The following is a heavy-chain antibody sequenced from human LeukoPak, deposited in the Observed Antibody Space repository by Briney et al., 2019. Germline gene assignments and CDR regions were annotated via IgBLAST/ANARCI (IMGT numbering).Heavy chain of an antibody. CDR3: AKDAVSGDGYWEFDH. CDR1: GFSFNNFA. J-gene: IGHJ4*02. CDR2: VLQSGVDT. D-gene: IGHD5-24*01. V-gene: IGHV3-23*01. Sequence: GGSLRLSCAASGFSFNNFAMTWVRQAPGKGLEWVARVLQSGVDTDYADSVKGRFTISRDNSKNTRYLQMSSLRVEDTATYYCAKDAVSGDGYWEFDHWGQGTLVTVSS.